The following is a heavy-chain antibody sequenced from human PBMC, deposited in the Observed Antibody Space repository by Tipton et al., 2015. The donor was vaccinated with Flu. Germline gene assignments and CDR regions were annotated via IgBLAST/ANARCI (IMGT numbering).Heavy chain of an antibody. J-gene: IGHJ6*02. CDR1: GGSVSPYY. D-gene: IGHD5-18*01. Sequence: TLSLTCTVSGGSVSPYYWNWVRQSPGKGLEWIGYIYYRGTTGYNPSLKSRVTISVDTSKNQVSLKLTSVTAADTAVYYCARDLFQEYRDPYCGMDVWGQGTTGTFSS. V-gene: IGHV4-59*02. CDR2: IYYRGTT. CDR3: ARDLFQEYRDPYCGMDV.